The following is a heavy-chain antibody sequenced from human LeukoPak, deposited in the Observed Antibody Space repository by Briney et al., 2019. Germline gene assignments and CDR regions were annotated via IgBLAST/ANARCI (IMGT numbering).Heavy chain of an antibody. J-gene: IGHJ3*02. D-gene: IGHD1-14*01. CDR1: GYSISSGYY. Sequence: PSETLSLTCTVSGYSISSGYYWGWIRQPPGKGLEWIGSIYHSGSTYYNPSLKSRVTISVDPSKNQFSLKLSSVTAADTAVYYCARGHGILRVGGFAFDIWGQGTMVTVSS. V-gene: IGHV4-38-2*02. CDR3: ARGHGILRVGGFAFDI. CDR2: IYHSGST.